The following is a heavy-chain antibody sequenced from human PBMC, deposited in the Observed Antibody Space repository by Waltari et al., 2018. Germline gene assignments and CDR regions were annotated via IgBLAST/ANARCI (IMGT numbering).Heavy chain of an antibody. CDR3: ARGSRWTRYSYGRNYYFDY. Sequence: QVQLQQWGAGLLKPSETLSLTCAVYGGSFSGYYWSWIRPPPGKGLEWIGEINHSGSTNYNPSLKSRVTISVDTSKNQFSLKLSSVTAADTAVYYCARGSRWTRYSYGRNYYFDYWGQGTLVTVSS. CDR2: INHSGST. CDR1: GGSFSGYY. V-gene: IGHV4-34*01. D-gene: IGHD5-18*01. J-gene: IGHJ4*02.